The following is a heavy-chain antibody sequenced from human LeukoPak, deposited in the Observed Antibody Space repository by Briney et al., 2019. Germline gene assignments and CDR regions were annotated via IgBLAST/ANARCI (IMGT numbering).Heavy chain of an antibody. CDR3: GYSSGWYYFDY. D-gene: IGHD6-19*01. V-gene: IGHV4-4*02. CDR2: IYHSGST. J-gene: IGHJ4*02. Sequence: SGTLSLTCAVSGGSISSSNWWSWVRQPPGKGLEWIGEIYHSGSTNYSPSLKSRVTISVDKSKNQFSLKLSSVTAADTAVYYRGYSSGWYYFDYWGQGTLVTVSS. CDR1: GGSISSSNW.